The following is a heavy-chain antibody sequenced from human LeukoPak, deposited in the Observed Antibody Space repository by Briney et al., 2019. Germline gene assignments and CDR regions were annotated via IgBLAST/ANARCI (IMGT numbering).Heavy chain of an antibody. CDR2: IYYSGST. D-gene: IGHD3-16*01. J-gene: IGHJ4*02. V-gene: IGHV4-39*01. CDR1: GGSISSSGYY. CDR3: ATLKMITAV. Sequence: PSETLSLTCTVSGGSISSSGYYWGWNRQPPGKGLEWIGSIYYSGSTYYNRSLKSRVTISVDTPQHQFYLKLPSITAPAPAVHYCATLKMITAVWGQGTLVTVSS.